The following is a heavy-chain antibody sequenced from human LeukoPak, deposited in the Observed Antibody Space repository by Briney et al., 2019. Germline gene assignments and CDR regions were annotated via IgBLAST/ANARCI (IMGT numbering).Heavy chain of an antibody. D-gene: IGHD4-17*01. J-gene: IGHJ5*02. Sequence: SETLSLTCAVYGGSFSGYYWSWIRQPPGKGLEWIGEISHSGSTNYNPSLKSRVTISVDTSKNQFSLKLSSVTAADTAVYYCARGRCIDPWGQGTLVTVSS. CDR3: ARGRCIDP. CDR2: ISHSGST. CDR1: GGSFSGYY. V-gene: IGHV4-34*01.